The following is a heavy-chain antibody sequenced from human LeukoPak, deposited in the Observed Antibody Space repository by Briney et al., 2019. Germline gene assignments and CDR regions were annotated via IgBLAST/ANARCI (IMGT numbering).Heavy chain of an antibody. J-gene: IGHJ4*02. CDR1: GFTFSSYA. CDR2: ISASGGST. CDR3: AKARFYDLLTGYPPD. V-gene: IGHV3-23*01. D-gene: IGHD3-9*01. Sequence: GGSLRLSCAASGFTFSSYAMSWVRQAPGKGLEWVSTISASGGSTYYADSVKGRFTISRDNSKNTLYLQMSSLRAEDTARYYCAKARFYDLLTGYPPDWGQGTLVTVSS.